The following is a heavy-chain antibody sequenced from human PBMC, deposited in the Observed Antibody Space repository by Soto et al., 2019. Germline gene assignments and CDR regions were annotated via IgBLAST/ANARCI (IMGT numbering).Heavy chain of an antibody. Sequence: QVQLQESGPGLVKPSETLSLTCTVSGGSISSYYWSWIRQPPGKGLECIGYIYYSGSTNYNPSLQSRVTISVGTSKKQFSLKLIAVTAADTAVYYCSLGGGLARRYYYYYMDVWGKGTTVTVSS. V-gene: IGHV4-59*01. CDR2: IYYSGST. D-gene: IGHD1-1*01. CDR1: GGSISSYY. CDR3: SLGGGLARRYYYYYMDV. J-gene: IGHJ6*03.